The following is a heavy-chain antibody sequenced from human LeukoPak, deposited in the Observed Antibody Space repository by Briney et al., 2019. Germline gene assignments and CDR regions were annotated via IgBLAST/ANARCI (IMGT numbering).Heavy chain of an antibody. CDR2: ISSSSSYT. CDR1: GFTFSDYY. CDR3: ARGSVHCSGGSCYLDY. J-gene: IGHJ4*02. Sequence: PGGSLRLSCAASGFTFSDYYMSWIRQAPGKGLEWVSYISSSSSYTNYADSVKGRFTISRDNANNSLYLQMNSLRAEDTAVYYCARGSVHCSGGSCYLDYWGQGTLVTVSS. V-gene: IGHV3-11*06. D-gene: IGHD2-15*01.